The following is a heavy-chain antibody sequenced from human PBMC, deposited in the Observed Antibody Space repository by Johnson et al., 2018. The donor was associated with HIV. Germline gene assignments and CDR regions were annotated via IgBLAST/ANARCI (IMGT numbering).Heavy chain of an antibody. V-gene: IGHV3-30*04. CDR1: GFTFSSYA. CDR3: ARGRRIQLWLLADAFDI. J-gene: IGHJ3*02. D-gene: IGHD5-18*01. CDR2: ISYDGSNK. Sequence: VQLVESGGGVVQAGRSLRLSCAASGFTFSSYAMHWVRQAPGKGLEWVAVISYDGSNKYYADSVKGRFTISRDNSKNTLYLQMNSLRAEDTAVYYCARGRRIQLWLLADAFDIWGQGTMVTVSS.